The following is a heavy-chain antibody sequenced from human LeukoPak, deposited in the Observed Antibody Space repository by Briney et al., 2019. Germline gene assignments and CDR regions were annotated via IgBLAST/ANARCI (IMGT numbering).Heavy chain of an antibody. CDR1: GGSISSYY. CDR3: AREVSYYDFWSGFYYMDV. V-gene: IGHV4-59*12. CDR2: IYYSGST. Sequence: PSETLSLTCTVSGGSISSYYWSWIRQPPGKGLEWIGYIYYSGSTNYNPSLKSRVTISVDTSKNQFSLKLSSVTAADTAVYYCAREVSYYDFWSGFYYMDVWGKGTTVTVSS. J-gene: IGHJ6*03. D-gene: IGHD3-3*01.